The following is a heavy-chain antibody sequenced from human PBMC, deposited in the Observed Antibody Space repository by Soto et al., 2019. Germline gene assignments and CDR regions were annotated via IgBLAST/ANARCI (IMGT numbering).Heavy chain of an antibody. V-gene: IGHV1-2*04. CDR3: ARMIAASGHSGMDV. CDR2: INPNSGGT. CDR1: GYTVTAYY. Sequence: QVQLVQSGAEVKKPGASVKVSCKASGYTVTAYYVHWVRQAPGQGLEWMGWINPNSGGTNYAQKFQGWVTMTRDTSISTVYMELSRLRFDDTAVYYCARMIAASGHSGMDVWGQGTTVTVSS. D-gene: IGHD6-13*01. J-gene: IGHJ6*02.